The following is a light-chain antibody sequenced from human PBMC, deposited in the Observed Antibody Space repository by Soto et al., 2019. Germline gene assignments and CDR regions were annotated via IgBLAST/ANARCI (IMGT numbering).Light chain of an antibody. CDR2: GAS. CDR3: QQDYTWPVT. Sequence: IVMTQSPATLSVSPGESATFSCRASQGINRNLAWYQKKPGQAPRLLISGASTGATGIPARFSGIWSGTEFTLSINSLQSDDSAVYYWQQDYTWPVTFGGGTKVE. J-gene: IGKJ4*01. V-gene: IGKV3-15*01. CDR1: QGINRN.